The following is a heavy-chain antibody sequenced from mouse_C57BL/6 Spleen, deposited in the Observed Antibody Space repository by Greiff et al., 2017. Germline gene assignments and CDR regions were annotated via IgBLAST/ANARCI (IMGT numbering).Heavy chain of an antibody. V-gene: IGHV1-59*01. CDR1: GYTFTSYW. J-gene: IGHJ3*01. CDR3: ARAGDYDVAWFAY. D-gene: IGHD2-4*01. CDR2: IDPSDSYT. Sequence: QVQLQQPGAELVRPGTSVKLSCKASGYTFTSYWMHWVKQRPGQGLVWIGVIDPSDSYTNYNQKFKGKATLTVDTSSSTAYMQLSSLTSEDSAVYYCARAGDYDVAWFAYWGQGTLVTVSA.